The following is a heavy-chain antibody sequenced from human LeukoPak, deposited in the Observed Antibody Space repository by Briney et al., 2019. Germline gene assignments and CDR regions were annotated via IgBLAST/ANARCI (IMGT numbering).Heavy chain of an antibody. V-gene: IGHV4-4*07. CDR3: ARDARGVVGGYWFDP. CDR2: IYTSGGT. J-gene: IGHJ5*02. CDR1: GGSISSYY. D-gene: IGHD1-26*01. Sequence: PSETLSLTCTVSGGSISSYYWSWIRQPAGKGLEWIGRIYTSGGTNYNPSLKSRVTMSVDTSKNQFSLKLSSVTAADTAVYYCARDARGVVGGYWFDPWGQGTLVTVSS.